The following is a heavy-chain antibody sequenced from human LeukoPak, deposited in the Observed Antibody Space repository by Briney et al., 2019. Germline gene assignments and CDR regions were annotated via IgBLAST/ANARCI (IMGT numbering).Heavy chain of an antibody. V-gene: IGHV3-64*01. CDR2: ISSSGDST. CDR1: GFTFSTYA. CDR3: ARAPREGYSGSYYDY. Sequence: SGGSLRLSCAASGFTFSTYAMHWVRQAPGKGLEYVSAISSSGDSTYYANSVKGRFTISRDNSKNTLYLQMGSLRPEDMAMYYCARAPREGYSGSYYDYWGQGTLVTVSS. D-gene: IGHD1-26*01. J-gene: IGHJ4*02.